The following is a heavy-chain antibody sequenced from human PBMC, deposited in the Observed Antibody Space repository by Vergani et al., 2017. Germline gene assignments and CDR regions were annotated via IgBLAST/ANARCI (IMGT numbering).Heavy chain of an antibody. CDR2: INPNSGGT. J-gene: IGHJ6*02. Sequence: QVQLVQSGAEVKKPGASVKVSCKASGYTFTGYYMHWVRQAPGQGLEWMGWINPNSGGTNYAQKFQGRVTMTRDTSTSTVYMELSSLRSEDTAVYYCARVVVPAAMAFYYGMDVWGQGTTVTVSS. CDR1: GYTFTGYY. CDR3: ARVVVPAAMAFYYGMDV. V-gene: IGHV1-2*02. D-gene: IGHD2-2*01.